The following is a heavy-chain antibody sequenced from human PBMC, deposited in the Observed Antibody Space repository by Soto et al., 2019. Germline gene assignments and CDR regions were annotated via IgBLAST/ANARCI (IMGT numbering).Heavy chain of an antibody. CDR1: GFTFSSYA. Sequence: GGSLRLSCAASGFTFSSYAMHWVRQAPGKGLEWVAVISYDGSNKYYADSVKGRFTISRDNSKNTLYLQMNSLRAEDTAVYYCARDHYGELYWGQGTLVTVSS. CDR2: ISYDGSNK. V-gene: IGHV3-30-3*01. CDR3: ARDHYGELY. J-gene: IGHJ4*02. D-gene: IGHD4-17*01.